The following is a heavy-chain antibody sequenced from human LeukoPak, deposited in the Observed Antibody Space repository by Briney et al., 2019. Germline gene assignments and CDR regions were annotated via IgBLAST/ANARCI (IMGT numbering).Heavy chain of an antibody. CDR2: ISGSGGST. Sequence: GGSLRLSCAASGFTFSSYAMSWVRQAPGKGLEWVSAISGSGGSTYYADSVKGRFTISRDNVDNVVYLEMNGLRAEDTATYYCARVAVSGPTGWFDSWGRGTLVIVSS. CDR1: GFTFSSYA. J-gene: IGHJ5*01. D-gene: IGHD2-8*02. V-gene: IGHV3-23*01. CDR3: ARVAVSGPTGWFDS.